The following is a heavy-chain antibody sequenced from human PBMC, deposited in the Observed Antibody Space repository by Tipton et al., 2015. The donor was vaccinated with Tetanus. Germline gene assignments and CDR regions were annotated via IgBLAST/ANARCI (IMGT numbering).Heavy chain of an antibody. J-gene: IGHJ6*02. V-gene: IGHV1-69*01. CDR2: IIPIFGTA. CDR3: AGGQTGYSGGWCVGTPASGMDV. D-gene: IGHD6-13*01. CDR1: GGTFSSYA. Sequence: QLVQSGAEVKKPGSSVKVSCKASGGTFSSYAISWVRQAPGQGLEWMGGIIPIFGTATYAQKFQGRVTITADESTSTAYMELSSLRSKVAAVYYWAGGQTGYSGGWCVGTPASGMDVWGQGTTVTVSS.